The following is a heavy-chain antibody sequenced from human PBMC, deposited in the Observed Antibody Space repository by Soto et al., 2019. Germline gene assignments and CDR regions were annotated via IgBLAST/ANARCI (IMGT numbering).Heavy chain of an antibody. Sequence: QLQLQESGPGLVKPSETLSLTCTVSGGSISSSSYYWGWIRQPPGKGLEWIGSIYYSGSTYYNPSDKGRGTISTEKGKMKCTRKRSSVTAEETAVYFWGGGISMIEGWGHWLGSLGLGTLVTVSS. V-gene: IGHV4-39*01. D-gene: IGHD3-3*02. CDR2: IYYSGST. CDR3: GGGISMIEGWGHWLGS. CDR1: GGSISSSSYY. J-gene: IGHJ5*01.